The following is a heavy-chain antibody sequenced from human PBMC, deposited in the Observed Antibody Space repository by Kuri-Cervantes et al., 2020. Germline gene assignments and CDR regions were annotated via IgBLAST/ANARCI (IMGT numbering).Heavy chain of an antibody. CDR3: ARGRYCSGGSCSGGVDY. CDR1: GGSISSGGYS. CDR2: IYHSGST. D-gene: IGHD2-15*01. V-gene: IGHV4-30-2*01. J-gene: IGHJ4*02. Sequence: SETLSLTCAVSGGSISSGGYSWSWIRQPPGKGQEWIGYIYHSGSTYYNPSLKSRVTISVDRSKNQFSLKLSSVTAADTAVYYCARGRYCSGGSCSGGVDYWGQGTLVTDSS.